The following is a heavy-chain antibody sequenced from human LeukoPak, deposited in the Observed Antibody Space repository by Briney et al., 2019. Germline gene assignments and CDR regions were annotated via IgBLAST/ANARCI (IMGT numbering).Heavy chain of an antibody. CDR2: VSSSGNT. CDR3: ARLGAGPTYYDFWSGYSSFYFDY. CDR1: GGSTSSGNYY. Sequence: SETLSLTCTVSGGSTSSGNYYWGWIRQPPGEGLEWIWGVSSSGNTYYNPSLKSRITILIDTSKNHFSLKLSSVSAADTAVYYCARLGAGPTYYDFWSGYSSFYFDYWGQGTLVTVSS. J-gene: IGHJ4*02. V-gene: IGHV4-39*02. D-gene: IGHD3-3*01.